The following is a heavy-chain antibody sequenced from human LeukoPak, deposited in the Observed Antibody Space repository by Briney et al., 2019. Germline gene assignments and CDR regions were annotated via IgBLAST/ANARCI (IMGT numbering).Heavy chain of an antibody. CDR1: GFTVSSNY. CDR2: IWYDGSNK. CDR3: AREGCSGGSCYDIDY. D-gene: IGHD2-15*01. V-gene: IGHV3-33*08. J-gene: IGHJ4*02. Sequence: GGSLRLSCAASGFTVSSNYMSWVRQAPGKGLEWVAVIWYDGSNKYYADSVKGRFTISRDNSKNTLYLQMNSLRAEDTAVYYCAREGCSGGSCYDIDYWGQGTLVTVSS.